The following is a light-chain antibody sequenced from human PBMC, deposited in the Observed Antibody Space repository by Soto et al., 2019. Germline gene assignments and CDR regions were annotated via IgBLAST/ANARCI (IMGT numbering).Light chain of an antibody. CDR2: WAS. CDR1: QSVLYISNNKNY. Sequence: DIVMPQSPDSLAVSLGERATINCKSSQSVLYISNNKNYLAWYQQKPGQPPKLLIYWASTRESGVPDRFSGSGSGTDFTLTISSLQAEDVAVYYCQQYYSTPTWTFGQGTKVEIK. CDR3: QQYYSTPTWT. V-gene: IGKV4-1*01. J-gene: IGKJ1*01.